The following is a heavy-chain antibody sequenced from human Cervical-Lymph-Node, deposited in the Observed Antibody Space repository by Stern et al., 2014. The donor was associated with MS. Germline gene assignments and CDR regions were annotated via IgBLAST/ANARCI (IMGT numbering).Heavy chain of an antibody. D-gene: IGHD1-26*01. CDR2: IYYSGST. V-gene: IGHV4-39*01. CDR3: ASLSGITLNLDWYFDL. CDR1: GGSISSSSYY. Sequence: QLQLQESGPGLVKPSETLSLTCTVSGGSISSSSYYWGWIRQPPGKGLEWIGSIYYSGSTYYNPSLKSRVTIPVDTSKNQSSLKLSSVTAADTAVYYCASLSGITLNLDWYFDLWGRGTLVTVSS. J-gene: IGHJ2*01.